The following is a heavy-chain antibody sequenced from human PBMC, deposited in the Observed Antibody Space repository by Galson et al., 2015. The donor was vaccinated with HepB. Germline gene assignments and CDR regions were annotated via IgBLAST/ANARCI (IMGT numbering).Heavy chain of an antibody. J-gene: IGHJ6*02. CDR2: TYYRAKWYN. V-gene: IGHV6-1*01. D-gene: IGHD2-15*01. CDR3: ARVAGTIYYYGMDV. Sequence: CAISGDSVSSNSAAWYWIWQSPSRGLEWLGRTYYRAKWYNDYAVSVRGRITINPDTSKNQFSLHLNFVTPEDTAVYYCARVAGTIYYYGMDVWGQGTLVTVSS. CDR1: GDSVSSNSAA.